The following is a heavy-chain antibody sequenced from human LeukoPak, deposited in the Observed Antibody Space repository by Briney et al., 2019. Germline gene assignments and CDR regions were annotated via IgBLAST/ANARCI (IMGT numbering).Heavy chain of an antibody. Sequence: SETLSLTCTVSGGAISPYYWSWIRQPPAKGLEWIGYIYYSGSTNYNPSLKSRVTISVDTSKNQFSLKLSSVTAADTAVYYCARSVEGYCRGGSCYYYSYYMDVWGKGTTVTVSS. CDR2: IYYSGST. J-gene: IGHJ6*03. CDR1: GGAISPYY. CDR3: ARSVEGYCRGGSCYYYSYYMDV. V-gene: IGHV4-59*01. D-gene: IGHD2-15*01.